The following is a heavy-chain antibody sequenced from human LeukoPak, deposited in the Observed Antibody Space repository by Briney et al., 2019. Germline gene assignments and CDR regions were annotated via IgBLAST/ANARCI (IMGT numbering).Heavy chain of an antibody. Sequence: SETLSLTCAVYGGSFSGYYWSWIRQPPGKGLEWIGEINHSGSTNCNPSLKSRVTISVDTSKNQFSLKLSSVTAADTAVYYCAACSGGSCYGGYFDYWGQGTLVTVSS. CDR2: INHSGST. V-gene: IGHV4-34*01. J-gene: IGHJ4*02. CDR3: AACSGGSCYGGYFDY. D-gene: IGHD2-15*01. CDR1: GGSFSGYY.